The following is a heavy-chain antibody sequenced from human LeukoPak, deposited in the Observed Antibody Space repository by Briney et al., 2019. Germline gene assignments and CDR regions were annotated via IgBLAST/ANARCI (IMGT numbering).Heavy chain of an antibody. CDR1: GFTFSSYA. V-gene: IGHV3-64*01. D-gene: IGHD6-19*01. CDR3: ASFSIAVAGTRGAFDS. Sequence: GGSLRLSCAASGFTFSSYAMHWVRQAPGKGLEYVSAISSNGGSTYYANSVKGRFTISRDNSKNTLYLQMGSLRAEDMAVYYCASFSIAVAGTRGAFDSWGQGTMVTVSS. J-gene: IGHJ3*02. CDR2: ISSNGGST.